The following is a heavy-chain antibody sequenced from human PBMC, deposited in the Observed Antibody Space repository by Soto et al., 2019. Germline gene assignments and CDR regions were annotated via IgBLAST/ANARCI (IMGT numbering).Heavy chain of an antibody. CDR2: MSGSGGST. CDR3: ARDRGGVGAPPAY. CDR1: GVSVSSYA. V-gene: IGHV3-23*01. Sequence: PWCSLALPSAASGVSVSSYAITWVRPAPGKGLEWVSAMSGSGGSTYYADSVKGRFTISRDNSKNTLYLQMNSLRAEDMAVYYCARDRGGVGAPPAYWGQGTLVTVSS. J-gene: IGHJ4*02. D-gene: IGHD3-10*01.